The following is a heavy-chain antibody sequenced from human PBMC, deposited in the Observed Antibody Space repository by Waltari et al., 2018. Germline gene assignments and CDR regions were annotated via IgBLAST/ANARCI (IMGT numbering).Heavy chain of an antibody. V-gene: IGHV1-2*02. CDR1: GYTFTGYY. CDR2: IQPNRWGQ. J-gene: IGHJ4*02. Sequence: QVQLVQSGAEVKKPGASVKVSCKASGYTFTGYYMHWVRQAPGQGLEWMGWIQPNRWGQKHAQKVQGKVNKNRDTAIRTAYMGARRLGSDGTAGYYCARVDTMITFGGVIAWGQPFDYWGQGTLVTVSS. D-gene: IGHD3-16*02. CDR3: ARVDTMITFGGVIAWGQPFDY.